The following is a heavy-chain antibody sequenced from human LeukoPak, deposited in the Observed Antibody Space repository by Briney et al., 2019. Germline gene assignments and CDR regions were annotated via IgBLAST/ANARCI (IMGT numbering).Heavy chain of an antibody. CDR1: GGSINNYY. V-gene: IGHV4-4*07. Sequence: SETLSLTCTVSGGSINNYYWSWIRQPAGKGLEWIGLIYSSGSTSYNPSLKSRVTMSVDTSKKQFSLRLSSVTAADTAVYYCARGGSWLRGIYYYYMDVWGKGTTVTVSS. J-gene: IGHJ6*03. CDR3: ARGGSWLRGIYYYYMDV. D-gene: IGHD5-12*01. CDR2: IYSSGST.